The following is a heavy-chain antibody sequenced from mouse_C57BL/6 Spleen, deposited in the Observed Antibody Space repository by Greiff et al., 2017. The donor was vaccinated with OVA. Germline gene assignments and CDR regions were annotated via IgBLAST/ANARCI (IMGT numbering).Heavy chain of an antibody. Sequence: VQLQQSGTVLARPGASVKMSCKTSGYTFTSYWMHWVKQRPGQGLEWIGAIYPGNRDTSYNQKFKGKAKLTAVTSASTAYMELSSLTNEDSAVYYCTRDYYGSSSYYFDYWGQGTTLTVSS. CDR1: GYTFTSYW. CDR2: IYPGNRDT. V-gene: IGHV1-5*01. CDR3: TRDYYGSSSYYFDY. J-gene: IGHJ2*01. D-gene: IGHD1-1*01.